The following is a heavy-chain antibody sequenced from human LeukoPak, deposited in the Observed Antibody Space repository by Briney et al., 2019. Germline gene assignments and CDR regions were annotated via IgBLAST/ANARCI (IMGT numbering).Heavy chain of an antibody. Sequence: GGSLRLSCAASGFSFSSYEMNWVRQAPGKGLEWVSYISSSGSTIYYADSVKGRFTISRDNAKNSLYLQMNSLRAEDTAVYYCARVDSSGWYGYWGQGTLVTVSS. CDR2: ISSSGSTI. D-gene: IGHD6-19*01. CDR1: GFSFSSYE. V-gene: IGHV3-48*03. J-gene: IGHJ4*02. CDR3: ARVDSSGWYGY.